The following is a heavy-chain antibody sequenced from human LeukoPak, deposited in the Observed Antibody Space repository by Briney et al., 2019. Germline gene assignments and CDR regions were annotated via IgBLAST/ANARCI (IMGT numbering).Heavy chain of an antibody. CDR2: ISAYNGNT. Sequence: GASVKVSCKASGGTFSSYAISWVRQAPGQGLEWMGWISAYNGNTNYAQKLQGRVTMATDTSTSTAYMELRSLRSDDTAVYYCARESEADSSGYGAADYWGQGTLVTVSS. CDR3: ARESEADSSGYGAADY. CDR1: GGTFSSYA. J-gene: IGHJ4*02. D-gene: IGHD3-22*01. V-gene: IGHV1-18*01.